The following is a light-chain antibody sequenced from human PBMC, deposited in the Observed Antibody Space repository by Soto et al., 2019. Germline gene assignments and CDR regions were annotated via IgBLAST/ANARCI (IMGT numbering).Light chain of an antibody. CDR2: EVT. J-gene: IGLJ3*02. Sequence: QSVLTQPPSASGSPGQSVTISCTGTSSDVGAYNYVSWYQQHAGKAPKLVIYEVTKRPSGVPDRFSGSKSANTASLTVSGLQAEDDADYYCSSFASSNTGVFCGGTKVTVL. V-gene: IGLV2-8*01. CDR3: SSFASSNTGV. CDR1: SSDVGAYNY.